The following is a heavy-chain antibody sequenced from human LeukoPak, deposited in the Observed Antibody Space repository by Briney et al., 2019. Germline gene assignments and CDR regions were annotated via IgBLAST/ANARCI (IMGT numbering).Heavy chain of an antibody. Sequence: SETLSLTCTVSGGSISSSSYYWGWIRQPPGKGLEWIGSIYYSGSTYYNPSLKSRVTISVDTSKNQFSLKLSSVTAADTAVYYCARDLRPSCAAADYWGQGTLVTVSS. J-gene: IGHJ4*02. D-gene: IGHD6-13*01. CDR2: IYYSGST. V-gene: IGHV4-39*07. CDR1: GGSISSSSYY. CDR3: ARDLRPSCAAADY.